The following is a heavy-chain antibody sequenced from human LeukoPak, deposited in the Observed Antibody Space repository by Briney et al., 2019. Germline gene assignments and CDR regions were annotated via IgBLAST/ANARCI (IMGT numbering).Heavy chain of an antibody. D-gene: IGHD6-13*01. Sequence: SETLSLTCTVSGGSISSYYWSWIRQPPGKGLEWIGYIYYSGSTNYNPSLKSRVTISVDTSKNQFSLKLSSVTAADTAVYYCARETPAGPFDPWGQGTLVTVSS. V-gene: IGHV4-59*01. CDR2: IYYSGST. CDR3: ARETPAGPFDP. CDR1: GGSISSYY. J-gene: IGHJ5*02.